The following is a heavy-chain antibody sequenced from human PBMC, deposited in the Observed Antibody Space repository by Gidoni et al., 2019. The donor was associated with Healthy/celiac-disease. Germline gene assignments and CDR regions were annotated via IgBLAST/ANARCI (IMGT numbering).Heavy chain of an antibody. J-gene: IGHJ4*02. D-gene: IGHD5-12*01. CDR3: ARDGGWDIVATTPFDY. CDR1: GFTFSSYA. CDR2: ISYDGSNK. V-gene: IGHV3-30-3*01. Sequence: QVQLVESGGGVVQPGRSLRLSCAASGFTFSSYAMHWVRQAPGKGLEWVAVISYDGSNKYYADSVKGRFTISRDNSKNTLYLQMNSLRAEDTAVYYCARDGGWDIVATTPFDYWGQGTLVTVSS.